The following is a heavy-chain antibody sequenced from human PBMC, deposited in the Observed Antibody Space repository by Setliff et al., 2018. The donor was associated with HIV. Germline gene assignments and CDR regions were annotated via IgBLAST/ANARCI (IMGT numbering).Heavy chain of an antibody. J-gene: IGHJ4*02. CDR3: AIRSRLGGSSNYLDF. D-gene: IGHD1-26*01. CDR1: GYSISSGYY. CDR2: IFHSGTT. V-gene: IGHV4-38-2*01. Sequence: SETLSLTCAVSGYSISSGYYWGWIRQPPGKGLEWIGNIFHSGTTYYNPSLKSRVTISVDTSKNQFSLKLSSVTAADTAVYYCAIRSRLGGSSNYLDFWGQGTLVTVSS.